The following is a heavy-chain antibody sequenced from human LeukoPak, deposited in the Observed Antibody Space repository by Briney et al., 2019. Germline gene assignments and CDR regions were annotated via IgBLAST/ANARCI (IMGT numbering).Heavy chain of an antibody. CDR1: GFTFSSYA. CDR3: AKVARTKDTAMVRDWFDP. D-gene: IGHD5-18*01. V-gene: IGHV3-23*01. Sequence: GGSLRLSCAASGFTFSSYAMSWVRQAPGKGLEWVSAISGSGGSTYYADSVKGRFTISRDNSKNTLYLQMNSLRAEDTAVYYCAKVARTKDTAMVRDWFDPWGQGTLVTVSS. CDR2: ISGSGGST. J-gene: IGHJ5*02.